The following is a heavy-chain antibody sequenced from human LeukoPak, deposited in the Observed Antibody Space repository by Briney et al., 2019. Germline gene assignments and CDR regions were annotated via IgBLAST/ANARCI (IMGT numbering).Heavy chain of an antibody. V-gene: IGHV3-48*01. D-gene: IGHD6-13*01. CDR2: IISSSSTI. Sequence: GGSLRLSCAASGFTFSSYSMNWVRQAPGKGLEWVSYIISSSSTIYYADSVKGRFTISRDNAKNSLYLQMNSLRAEGTAVYYCARDRYTRRYFDYWGQGTLVTVSS. CDR1: GFTFSSYS. J-gene: IGHJ4*02. CDR3: ARDRYTRRYFDY.